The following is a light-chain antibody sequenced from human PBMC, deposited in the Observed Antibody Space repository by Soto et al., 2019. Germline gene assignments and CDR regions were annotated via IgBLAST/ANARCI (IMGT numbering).Light chain of an antibody. CDR3: SSYTSSSTQV. CDR1: SSDVGGYNY. CDR2: EVS. J-gene: IGLJ1*01. Sequence: ALTQPASVSGSPGQSITISCTGTSSDVGGYNYVSWYQQHPGKAPKLMIYEVSNWPSGVSNRFSGSKSGNTASLTISGLQAEDEADYYCSSYTSSSTQVFGTGTKLTVL. V-gene: IGLV2-14*01.